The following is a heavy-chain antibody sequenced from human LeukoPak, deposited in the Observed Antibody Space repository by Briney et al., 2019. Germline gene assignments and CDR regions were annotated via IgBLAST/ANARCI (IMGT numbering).Heavy chain of an antibody. CDR3: ATSGGYCSGGSCYNY. CDR1: GYSFIRYH. D-gene: IGHD2-15*01. V-gene: IGHV1-46*01. Sequence: GASVEVSCKASGYSFIRYHIHWVRQAPGQGLEWMGVLKLYDGSVSHAQKFQGRVTMTSDTSTSTVYMELSSLRSEDTAVYYCATSGGYCSGGSCYNYWGQGTLVTVSS. CDR2: LKLYDGSV. J-gene: IGHJ4*02.